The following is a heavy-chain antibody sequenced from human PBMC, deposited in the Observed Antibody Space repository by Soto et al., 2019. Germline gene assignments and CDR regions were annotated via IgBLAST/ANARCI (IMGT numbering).Heavy chain of an antibody. J-gene: IGHJ4*02. Sequence: SVKVSCKASGGTFSSYAISWVRQAPGQGLEWMGGIIPIFGTANYAQKFQGRVTITADESTSTAYMELSSLRSEDTAVYYCARDTSYYDSSGFGYWGQGTLVTVSS. CDR2: IIPIFGTA. CDR1: GGTFSSYA. V-gene: IGHV1-69*13. CDR3: ARDTSYYDSSGFGY. D-gene: IGHD3-22*01.